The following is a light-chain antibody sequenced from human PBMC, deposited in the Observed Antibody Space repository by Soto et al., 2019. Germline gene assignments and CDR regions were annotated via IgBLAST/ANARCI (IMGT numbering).Light chain of an antibody. CDR1: ETINNN. Sequence: EIMLMQAPATLSVCPGERATLSWRSSETINNNVAWYQLKDGQVPRLVIYGASTRATDIPARFSGSGSGTEFTLTISSLQSEDFAEYHCQQYNNWPQTFGQGTKVDIK. V-gene: IGKV3-15*01. CDR3: QQYNNWPQT. J-gene: IGKJ1*01. CDR2: GAS.